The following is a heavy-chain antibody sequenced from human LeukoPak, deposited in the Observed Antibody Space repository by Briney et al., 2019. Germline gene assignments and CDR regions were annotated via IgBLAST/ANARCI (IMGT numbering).Heavy chain of an antibody. CDR2: ISYDGSNK. J-gene: IGHJ6*03. V-gene: IGHV3-30*04. D-gene: IGHD1-26*01. CDR3: AKDGDTMSGTYYYDMDV. CDR1: GFTFSSNA. Sequence: GGSLRLSCAASGFTFSSNAMHWVRQAPGKGLEWVAVISYDGSNKYYADSVKGRFTISRDNSKNTLYLQMNSLRGEDTAVYYCAKDGDTMSGTYYYDMDVWGKGTTVTIS.